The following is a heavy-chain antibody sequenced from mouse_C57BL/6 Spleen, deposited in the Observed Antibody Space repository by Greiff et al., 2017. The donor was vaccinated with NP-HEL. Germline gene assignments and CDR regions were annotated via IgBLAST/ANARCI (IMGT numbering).Heavy chain of an antibody. CDR3: ERWGSNYGVYAMDY. CDR1: GYAFSSSW. Sequence: VQLQESGPELVKPGASVKISCKASGYAFSSSWMNWVKQRPGKGLEWIGRIYPGDGDTNYNGKFKGKATLTADKSSSTAYMQLSSLTSEDSAVYFGERWGSNYGVYAMDYWGQGTSVTVSS. J-gene: IGHJ4*01. CDR2: IYPGDGDT. D-gene: IGHD2-5*01. V-gene: IGHV1-82*01.